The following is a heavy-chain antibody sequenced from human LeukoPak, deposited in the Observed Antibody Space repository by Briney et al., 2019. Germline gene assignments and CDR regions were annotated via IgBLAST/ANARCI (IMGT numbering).Heavy chain of an antibody. CDR1: GFTFSSYA. V-gene: IGHV3-23*01. CDR3: AKGSSGWPAGD. Sequence: GGSLRLSCAASGFTFSSYAMSWVRQAPGEGLEWVSAISGSGGSTYYADSVKGRFTISRDNSKNTLYLQMNSLRAEDTAVYYCAKGSSGWPAGDWGQGTLVTVSS. J-gene: IGHJ4*02. D-gene: IGHD6-19*01. CDR2: ISGSGGST.